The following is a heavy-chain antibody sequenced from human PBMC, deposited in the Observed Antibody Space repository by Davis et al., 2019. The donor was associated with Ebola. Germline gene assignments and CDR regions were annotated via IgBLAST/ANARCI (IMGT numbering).Heavy chain of an antibody. V-gene: IGHV4-34*01. CDR3: ARRAASCSSTSCHNWFDP. D-gene: IGHD2-2*01. CDR2: INHSVST. Sequence: PSETLSLTCAVYGGSFIGYYWSWIRQLPGKGLEWLGEINHSVSTNYNPSLKSRVDISADTSKNQFSLKLSSVTAADTAAYYCARRAASCSSTSCHNWFDPWGQGTLVTVSS. CDR1: GGSFIGYY. J-gene: IGHJ5*02.